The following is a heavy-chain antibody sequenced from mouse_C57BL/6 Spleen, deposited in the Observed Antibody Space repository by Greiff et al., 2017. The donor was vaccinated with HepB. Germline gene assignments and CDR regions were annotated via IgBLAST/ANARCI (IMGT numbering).Heavy chain of an antibody. Sequence: QVQLQQSGAELARPGASVKMSCKASGYTFTSYTMHWVKQRPGQGLEWIGYINPSSGYTKYNQKFKDKATLTADKSSSTAYMQLSSLTSEDSAVYHCARPGTTVREDFDYWGQGTTLTVSS. CDR3: ARPGTTVREDFDY. CDR2: INPSSGYT. V-gene: IGHV1-4*01. D-gene: IGHD1-1*01. J-gene: IGHJ2*01. CDR1: GYTFTSYT.